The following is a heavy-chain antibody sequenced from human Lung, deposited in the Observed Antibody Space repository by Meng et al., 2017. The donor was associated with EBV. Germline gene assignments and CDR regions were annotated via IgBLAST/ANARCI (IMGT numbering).Heavy chain of an antibody. Sequence: QVQPQQSGPGLVKPRQTLSLTCVISGDSVVSSSAAWTWIRQSPSRGLEWLGRTYYRSKWYNDYAVFVKSRITINPDTSKNQFSLQLNSVTPEDTAVYYCARGATSVFDFWGRGTLVTVSS. V-gene: IGHV6-1*01. CDR3: ARGATSVFDF. CDR1: GDSVVSSSAA. CDR2: TYYRSKWYN. J-gene: IGHJ2*01.